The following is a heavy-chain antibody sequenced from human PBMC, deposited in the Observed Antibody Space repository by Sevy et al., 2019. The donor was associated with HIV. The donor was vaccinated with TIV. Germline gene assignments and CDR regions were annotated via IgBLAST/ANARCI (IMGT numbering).Heavy chain of an antibody. CDR2: INGSGGST. J-gene: IGHJ6*03. Sequence: GGSLRLSCAASGFTFSSYAMSWVRQAPGKGLEWVSAINGSGGSTYYSDSVKGRFTISRDNSKNTLYLQMNSLRAEDTAVYYCAKDPIKTHGDPDYYYYYMDVWGNGTTVTVSS. CDR3: AKDPIKTHGDPDYYYYYMDV. D-gene: IGHD4-17*01. V-gene: IGHV3-23*01. CDR1: GFTFSSYA.